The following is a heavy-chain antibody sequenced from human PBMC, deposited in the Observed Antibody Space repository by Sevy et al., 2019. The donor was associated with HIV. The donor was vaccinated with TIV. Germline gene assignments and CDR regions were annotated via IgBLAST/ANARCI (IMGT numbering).Heavy chain of an antibody. D-gene: IGHD1-1*01. J-gene: IGHJ4*02. CDR3: AKEGNNSPDKFDS. CDR1: GFTFNKFA. V-gene: IGHV3-23*01. Sequence: GGSLRLSCAASGFTFNKFAMSWVRQAPGKGLEWVSAISRKSLGTYYADPVKGRFSISRDDSKNMLYLQMSSLRGDVTAVYYCAKEGNNSPDKFDSWGQGTLVTVSS. CDR2: ISRKSLGT.